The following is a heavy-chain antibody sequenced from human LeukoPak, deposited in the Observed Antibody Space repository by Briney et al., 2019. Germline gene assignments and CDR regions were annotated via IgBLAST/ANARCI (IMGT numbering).Heavy chain of an antibody. CDR1: GYSFTSYW. D-gene: IGHD6-6*01. J-gene: IGHJ2*01. Sequence: GESVKISCKGSGYSFTSYWIGWVRQMPGRGLECMGIIYPGDSDTRYSPSFQGQVTISVDKSISTAYLQWSSLKASDTAIYYCARQEYRSSSWYFDLWGRGTLVTVSS. V-gene: IGHV5-51*01. CDR2: IYPGDSDT. CDR3: ARQEYRSSSWYFDL.